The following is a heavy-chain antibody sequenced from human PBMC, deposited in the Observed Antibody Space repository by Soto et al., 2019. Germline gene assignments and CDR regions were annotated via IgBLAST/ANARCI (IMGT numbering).Heavy chain of an antibody. CDR2: TSYDGSDK. CDR1: GFTFRSYI. J-gene: IGHJ1*01. D-gene: IGHD3-16*01. CDR3: ARWGTTGGLDV. V-gene: IGHV3-30*19. Sequence: QVQLVESGGGVVQPGTSLRVSCVGSGFTFRSYIIHWVRQAPGKGLEWVALTSYDGSDKYYDDSVRGRFTISRDNSRNTVDLQMDSLRLEDTALYYCARWGTTGGLDVWGQGTLVSVS.